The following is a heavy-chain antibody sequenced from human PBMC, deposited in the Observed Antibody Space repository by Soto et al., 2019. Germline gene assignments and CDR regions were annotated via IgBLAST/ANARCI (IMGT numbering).Heavy chain of an antibody. CDR3: ARDRDILTGYYYGMDV. J-gene: IGHJ6*02. D-gene: IGHD3-9*01. CDR2: INPNGGRI. CDR1: GYTFTNYH. Sequence: ASVKVSCKASGYTFTNYHVHGVRQAPGQGLEWMGIINPNGGRISYAQKFQGRVTMTRDTSTSTVYMELSSLRSEDTAVYYCARDRDILTGYYYGMDVWGQGTTVTV. V-gene: IGHV1-46*01.